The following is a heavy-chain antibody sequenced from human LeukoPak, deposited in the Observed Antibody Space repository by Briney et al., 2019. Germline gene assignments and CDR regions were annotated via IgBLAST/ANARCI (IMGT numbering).Heavy chain of an antibody. CDR2: IYYSGST. J-gene: IGHJ4*02. V-gene: IGHV4-59*01. D-gene: IGHD6-19*01. CDR3: ARGYGSGWYGYFDY. Sequence: SETLSLTCTVSGGSISSYYWSWIRQPPGKGLEWIGYIYYSGSTNYNPSLKSRVTISVDTSKNQFSLKLSSVTAADTAIYYCARGYGSGWYGYFDYWGQGSLVTVSS. CDR1: GGSISSYY.